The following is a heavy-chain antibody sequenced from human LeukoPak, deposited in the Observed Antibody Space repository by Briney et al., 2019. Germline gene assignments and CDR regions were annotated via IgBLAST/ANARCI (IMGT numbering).Heavy chain of an antibody. D-gene: IGHD3-22*01. CDR2: ISSSSSYI. CDR1: GFTFSSYS. CDR3: APIYYESSGYFDY. Sequence: RAGGSLRLSCAASGFTFSSYSMNWVRQAPGKGLEWVSSISSSSSYIYYADSVKGRFTISRDNAKNSLYLQMNSLRAEDTAVYYCAPIYYESSGYFDYWGQGTLVTVSS. V-gene: IGHV3-21*01. J-gene: IGHJ4*02.